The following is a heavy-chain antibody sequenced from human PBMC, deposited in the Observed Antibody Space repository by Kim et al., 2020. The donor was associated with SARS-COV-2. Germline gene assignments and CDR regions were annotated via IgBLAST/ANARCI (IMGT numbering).Heavy chain of an antibody. Sequence: GGSLRLSCAASGFTFSYYGMHWVRQAPGKGLEWVSVISYDGSNKDYVDSVKGRFTISRDNSKNTLYLQMNSLRAEDTAVYYFAKDRKTYFYGLDVWGQAT. J-gene: IGHJ6*02. CDR2: ISYDGSNK. CDR3: AKDRKTYFYGLDV. CDR1: GFTFSYYG. V-gene: IGHV3-30*18.